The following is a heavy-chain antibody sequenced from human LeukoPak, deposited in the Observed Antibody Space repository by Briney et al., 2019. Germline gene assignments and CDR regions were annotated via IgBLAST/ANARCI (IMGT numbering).Heavy chain of an antibody. CDR3: ARILDY. CDR1: GGSISSGSYY. Sequence: PSETLSLTCTVSGGSISSGSYYWSWIRQPAGKGLEWIGRIYTSGSTNYNPSLKSRVTMSVDTSKNQFSLKLSSVTAADTAVYYCARILDYWGQGTLVTDSS. J-gene: IGHJ4*02. V-gene: IGHV4-61*02. CDR2: IYTSGST.